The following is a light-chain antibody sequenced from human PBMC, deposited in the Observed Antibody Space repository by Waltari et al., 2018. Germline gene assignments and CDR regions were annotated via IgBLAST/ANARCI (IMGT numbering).Light chain of an antibody. V-gene: IGKV3-15*01. Sequence: EVVMTQSPATLSVSPGERVTLSCRASQSVGNDLAWYQQRPGQAPRLLIYSASTRAIGIPDRFSGSGSGTEFTLTISGMESDDFAVYYCQHYHDWPPGAFGPGTKVD. J-gene: IGKJ3*01. CDR1: QSVGND. CDR3: QHYHDWPPGA. CDR2: SAS.